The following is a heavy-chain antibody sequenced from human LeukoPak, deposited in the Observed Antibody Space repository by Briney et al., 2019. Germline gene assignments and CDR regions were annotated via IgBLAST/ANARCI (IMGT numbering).Heavy chain of an antibody. Sequence: GGSLRLSCVASGFTFREYGMSWVRQAPGKGLEWVSGFSSIGDITYYAPSVKGRFTISRDNSKNTLYLQMEGLRAEDTGVYFCAKMQGGDIVAVPALRSRDYYNQYGMDVWGQGTTVAVSS. D-gene: IGHD2-2*01. CDR3: AKMQGGDIVAVPALRSRDYYNQYGMDV. J-gene: IGHJ6*02. CDR1: GFTFREYG. V-gene: IGHV3-23*01. CDR2: FSSIGDIT.